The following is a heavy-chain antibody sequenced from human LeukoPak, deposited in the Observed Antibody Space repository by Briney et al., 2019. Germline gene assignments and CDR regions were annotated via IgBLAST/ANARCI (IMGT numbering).Heavy chain of an antibody. CDR1: GGSISSSSYY. CDR2: IYHSGST. CDR3: ARDGPYYYDSSGYYDAFDI. Sequence: SETLSLTCSVSGGSISSSSYYWGWIRQPPGKGLEWIGSIYHSGSTYYNLSLKSRVTMSLDTSKNQFSLKLSSVTAADTAVYYCARDGPYYYDSSGYYDAFDIWGQGTMVTVSS. V-gene: IGHV4-39*07. D-gene: IGHD3-22*01. J-gene: IGHJ3*02.